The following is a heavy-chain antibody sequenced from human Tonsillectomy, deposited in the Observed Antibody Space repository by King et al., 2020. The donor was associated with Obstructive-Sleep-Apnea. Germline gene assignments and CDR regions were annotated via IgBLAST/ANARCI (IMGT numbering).Heavy chain of an antibody. CDR3: AKDISSARAYYIDN. V-gene: IGHV3-9*01. CDR1: GFTFDDYV. J-gene: IGHJ4*02. Sequence: VQLVESGGALVQPGTSLRLSCAASGFTFDDYVLHWVRQVPGKGLEWVSGISWNSDNIGYADSVKGRFTISRDNAKNSLFLQMNSLRTDDTALYYCAKDISSARAYYIDNWGQGTLVTVSS. D-gene: IGHD2/OR15-2a*01. CDR2: ISWNSDNI.